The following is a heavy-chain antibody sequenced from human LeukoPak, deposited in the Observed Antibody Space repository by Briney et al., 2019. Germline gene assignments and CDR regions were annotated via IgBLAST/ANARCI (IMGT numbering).Heavy chain of an antibody. CDR1: GGSISSYY. V-gene: IGHV4-59*12. J-gene: IGHJ4*02. CDR3: ARDSGLAAAGIGY. CDR2: IYYSGST. Sequence: SETLSLTCAVSGGSISSYYWSWIRQPPGKGLEWIGYIYYSGSTNYNPSLKSRVSISVDTSKNQFSLKLSSVTAADTAVYYCARDSGLAAAGIGYWGQGTLVTVSS. D-gene: IGHD6-13*01.